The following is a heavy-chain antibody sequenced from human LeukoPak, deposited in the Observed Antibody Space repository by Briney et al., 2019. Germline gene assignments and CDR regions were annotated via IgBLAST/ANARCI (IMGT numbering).Heavy chain of an antibody. CDR1: GFTFSNYA. Sequence: GGSLRLSCAASGFTFSNYAMSWVRQAPGKGLEWVSGISGSGTSTYYADSVKGRFTIPRDNSKNTLYLKMNSLRAEDTAVYYCASRNYYDSSGYYYYYFDYWGQGILVTVSS. J-gene: IGHJ4*02. CDR2: ISGSGTST. CDR3: ASRNYYDSSGYYYYYFDY. D-gene: IGHD3-22*01. V-gene: IGHV3-23*01.